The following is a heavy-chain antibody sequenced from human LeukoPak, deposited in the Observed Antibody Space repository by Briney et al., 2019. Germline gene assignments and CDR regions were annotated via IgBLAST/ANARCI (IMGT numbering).Heavy chain of an antibody. J-gene: IGHJ6*02. V-gene: IGHV3-23*01. CDR2: ISGSGGST. Sequence: GGSLRLSCAASGLNFSSYAMSWLRQAPGKGLECVASISGSGGSTYYADSVKGRFTISRDNSQNTLYLQMNSLRAEDTAVYYCAKDRSGGGDYYFGMDVWAQGPRSPSP. CDR3: AKDRSGGGDYYFGMDV. D-gene: IGHD6-19*01. CDR1: GLNFSSYA.